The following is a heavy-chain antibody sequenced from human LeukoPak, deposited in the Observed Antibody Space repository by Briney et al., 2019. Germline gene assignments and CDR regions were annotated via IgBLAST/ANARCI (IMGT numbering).Heavy chain of an antibody. Sequence: PGGSLTLSCAVSGFTFSSYSMHCVRQAPGKGLLWLSRINGYGSNTDYADSVKGRFTVSRDNAKNTLYLQMNSLRDEDTAVYYCARIAETNIYFLGYWGQGTLVTVSS. V-gene: IGHV3-74*01. J-gene: IGHJ4*02. CDR3: ARIAETNIYFLGY. CDR2: INGYGSNT. CDR1: GFTFSSYS. D-gene: IGHD2-21*01.